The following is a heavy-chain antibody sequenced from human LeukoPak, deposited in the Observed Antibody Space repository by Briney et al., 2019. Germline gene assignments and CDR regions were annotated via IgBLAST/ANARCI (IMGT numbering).Heavy chain of an antibody. D-gene: IGHD5-12*01. CDR1: GYTFTGYY. J-gene: IGHJ4*02. Sequence: ASVKVSCKAFGYTFTGYYMHWVRQAPGQGLEWMGWINPNSGGTNYAQKFQGWVTMTRDTPISTAYMELSRLRSDDTAVYYCARGPATIWYFDYWGQGTLVTVSS. V-gene: IGHV1-2*04. CDR3: ARGPATIWYFDY. CDR2: INPNSGGT.